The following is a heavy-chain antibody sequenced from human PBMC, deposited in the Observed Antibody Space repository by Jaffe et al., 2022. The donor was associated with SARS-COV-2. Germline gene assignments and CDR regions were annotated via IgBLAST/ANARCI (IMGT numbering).Heavy chain of an antibody. CDR2: ISWNSGSI. J-gene: IGHJ6*02. Sequence: EVQLVESGGGLVQPGRSLRLSCAASGFTFDDYAMHWVRQAPGKGLEWVSGISWNSGSIGYADSVKGRFTISRDNAKNSLYLQMNSLRAEDTALYYCAKDMGRFLEWTRWGQLGMDVWGQGTTVTVSS. D-gene: IGHD3-3*01. V-gene: IGHV3-9*01. CDR3: AKDMGRFLEWTRWGQLGMDV. CDR1: GFTFDDYA.